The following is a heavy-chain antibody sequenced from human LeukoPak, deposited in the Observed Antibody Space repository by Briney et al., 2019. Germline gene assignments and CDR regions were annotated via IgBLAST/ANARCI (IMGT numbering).Heavy chain of an antibody. CDR3: ARVRASGIAADKYYFDY. J-gene: IGHJ4*02. CDR2: IYYSGST. CDR1: GGSISSSSYY. D-gene: IGHD6-25*01. Sequence: SETLSLTCTVSGGSISSSSYYWGWIRQPPGKGLEWIGSIYYSGSTYYNPSLKSRVTISVDTSKNQFSLKLSSVTAADTAVYYCARVRASGIAADKYYFDYWGQGTLVTVSS. V-gene: IGHV4-39*07.